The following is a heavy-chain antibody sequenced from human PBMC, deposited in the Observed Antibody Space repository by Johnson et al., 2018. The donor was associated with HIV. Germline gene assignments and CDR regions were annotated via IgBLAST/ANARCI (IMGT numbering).Heavy chain of an antibody. D-gene: IGHD5-12*01. J-gene: IGHJ3*02. CDR3: AGLPDAFDI. CDR1: GLTFEDYG. CDR2: IYSGGST. Sequence: VQLVESGGGVVRPGGSLRLSCAASGLTFEDYGMSWVRQAPGKGLEWVSVIYSGGSTYYTDSVKGRFTISRDNSKNTLDLQMNSLRAGDTALYYCAGLPDAFDIWGQGTMVTVSS. V-gene: IGHV3-66*01.